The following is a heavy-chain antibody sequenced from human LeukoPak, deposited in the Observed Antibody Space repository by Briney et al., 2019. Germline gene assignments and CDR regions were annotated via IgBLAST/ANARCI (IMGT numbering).Heavy chain of an antibody. J-gene: IGHJ4*02. CDR1: GFTFTSNW. D-gene: IGHD1-26*01. CDR2: TKQDGSEK. Sequence: GGSLRPSCAASGFTFTSNWISWVSQAPGKWLEWVANTKQDGSEKYYVDSVKGRFTISRDNAKNSLYLQMNSLRAEDTAVYYCARRRYSGSSQHFDYWGQGTLVTVSS. V-gene: IGHV3-7*01. CDR3: ARRRYSGSSQHFDY.